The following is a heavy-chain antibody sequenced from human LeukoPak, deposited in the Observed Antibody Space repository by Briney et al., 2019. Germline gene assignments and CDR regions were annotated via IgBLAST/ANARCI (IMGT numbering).Heavy chain of an antibody. CDR1: GYTFTGSY. J-gene: IGHJ4*02. CDR2: INPNSGVT. V-gene: IGHV1-2*02. Sequence: GASVKVSCKASGYTFTGSYIHWVRQAPGQGLEWMGWINPNSGVTNYAQKFQGRVTMARDTSINTAYMELSRLRSDDTAVYYCATSVITQAYWGQGTLVTVSS. D-gene: IGHD3-22*01. CDR3: ATSVITQAY.